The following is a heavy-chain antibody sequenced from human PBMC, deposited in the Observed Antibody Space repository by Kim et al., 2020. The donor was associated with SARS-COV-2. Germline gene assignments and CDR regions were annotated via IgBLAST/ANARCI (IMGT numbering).Heavy chain of an antibody. V-gene: IGHV4-39*01. CDR3: ARRPYSSSWGNWFDP. CDR2: IYYSGST. D-gene: IGHD6-13*01. CDR1: GGSISSSSYY. J-gene: IGHJ5*02. Sequence: SETLSLTCTVSGGSISSSSYYWGWIRQPPGKGLEWIGSIYYSGSTYYNPSLKSRVTISVDTSKNQFSLKLSSVTAADTAVYYCARRPYSSSWGNWFDPWGQGTLVTVSS.